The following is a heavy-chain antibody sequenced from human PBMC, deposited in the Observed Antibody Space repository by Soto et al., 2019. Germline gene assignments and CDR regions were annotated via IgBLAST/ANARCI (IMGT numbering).Heavy chain of an antibody. Sequence: ASVKVSCKASGYTFTSYDINWVRQATGQGLEWMGWMNPNSGNTGYAQKFQGRVTMTRNTSISTAYMELSSLRSEDTAVYYCARRTTMVRENYYYYGMDVWGQGTTVTVSS. CDR1: GYTFTSYD. CDR3: ARRTTMVRENYYYYGMDV. CDR2: MNPNSGNT. V-gene: IGHV1-8*01. J-gene: IGHJ6*02. D-gene: IGHD3-10*01.